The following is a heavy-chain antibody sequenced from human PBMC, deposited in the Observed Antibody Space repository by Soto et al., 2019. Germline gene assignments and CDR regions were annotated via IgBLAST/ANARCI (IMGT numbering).Heavy chain of an antibody. CDR2: IKSDGSST. J-gene: IGHJ4*02. Sequence: EVQLVESGGGLVQPGGSLRLSCVVSGFTFSTYWMHWVRQAPGKGLVWVSRIKSDGSSTNYADSVKGRFAVSRDNAKNTLFLRMNSLRAEDTAVYYCVREFGKGDHWGQGTLVTVSS. CDR3: VREFGKGDH. V-gene: IGHV3-74*01. CDR1: GFTFSTYW. D-gene: IGHD3-10*01.